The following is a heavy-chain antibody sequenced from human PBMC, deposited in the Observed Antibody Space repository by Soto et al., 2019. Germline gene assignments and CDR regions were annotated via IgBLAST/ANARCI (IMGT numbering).Heavy chain of an antibody. Sequence: PSETLSLTCVVYGGPFNGYYWSWIRQPPGQGLEWIGEIHHSGGTNYNPSLKSRVTISVDTSKSQFSLELSSVTAADTSVYYCARARRGYSSSWYNWFDSWGQGTLVTVSS. D-gene: IGHD6-13*01. CDR2: IHHSGGT. V-gene: IGHV4-34*01. J-gene: IGHJ5*01. CDR3: ARARRGYSSSWYNWFDS. CDR1: GGPFNGYY.